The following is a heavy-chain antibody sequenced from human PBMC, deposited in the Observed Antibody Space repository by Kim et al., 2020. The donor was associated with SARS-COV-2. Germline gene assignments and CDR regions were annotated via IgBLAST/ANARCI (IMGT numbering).Heavy chain of an antibody. CDR2: IKQDGSDK. CDR1: GFSFSSYW. CDR3: ARGSGGIYYYYGMDV. J-gene: IGHJ6*02. V-gene: IGHV3-7*01. D-gene: IGHD3-16*01. Sequence: GGSLRLSCAASGFSFSSYWMTWVRQAPGKGLEWVANIKQDGSDKYYVDSVKGRFTIFRDNTKSSLYLQVNSLRAEDTAVYFCARGSGGIYYYYGMDVWGQGTTVTVSS.